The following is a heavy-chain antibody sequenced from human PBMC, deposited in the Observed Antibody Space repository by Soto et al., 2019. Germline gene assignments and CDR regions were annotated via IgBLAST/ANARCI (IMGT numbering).Heavy chain of an antibody. CDR1: GFTFSSYG. CDR2: ISYDGSNK. J-gene: IGHJ5*02. Sequence: QVQLVESGGGVVQPGRSLRLSCAASGFTFSSYGMHWVRQAPGKGLEWVAVISYDGSNKYYADSVKGRFTISRDNSKNTLYLQMNSLRAEDTAVYYCAKVGDGTNLPWGQGTLVTVSS. D-gene: IGHD1-1*01. CDR3: AKVGDGTNLP. V-gene: IGHV3-30*18.